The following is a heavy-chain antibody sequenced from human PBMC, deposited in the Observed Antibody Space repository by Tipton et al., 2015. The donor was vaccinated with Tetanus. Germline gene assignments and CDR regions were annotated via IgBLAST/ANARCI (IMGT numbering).Heavy chain of an antibody. V-gene: IGHV4-61*08. D-gene: IGHD3-10*01. CDR2: IHSSGST. Sequence: TLSLTCTVSGGSIRNGDYYWSWIRQPPGKGPEWIGQIHSSGSTNYIPSPKSRVTISLDTSKNQFSLRLTSVTAADTAVYYCARATMVRGVLYMDVWGQGTTVTVSS. J-gene: IGHJ6*02. CDR1: GGSIRNGDYY. CDR3: ARATMVRGVLYMDV.